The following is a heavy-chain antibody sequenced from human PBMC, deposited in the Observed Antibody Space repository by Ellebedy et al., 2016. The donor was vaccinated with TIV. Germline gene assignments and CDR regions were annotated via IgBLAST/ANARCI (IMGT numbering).Heavy chain of an antibody. CDR1: GFSFSSYY. V-gene: IGHV3-7*02. J-gene: IGHJ4*02. Sequence: GESLKISXAASGFSFSSYYMTWVRQAPGKGLEWVANIKGDGSEKYYLDSVKGRFTISRDNAENSLYLQMNSLRAEDTAVYYCAPQWIISGYFDYWGQGTLVTVSS. D-gene: IGHD5-12*01. CDR3: APQWIISGYFDY. CDR2: IKGDGSEK.